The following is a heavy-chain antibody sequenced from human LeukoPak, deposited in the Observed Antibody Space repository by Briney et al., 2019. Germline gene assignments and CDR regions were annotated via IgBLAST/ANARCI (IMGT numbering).Heavy chain of an antibody. V-gene: IGHV4-59*01. J-gene: IGHJ3*02. CDR3: ATLTGGDDAFDI. D-gene: IGHD4-23*01. CDR2: IYYSGST. CDR1: GGSISSYY. Sequence: SPSETLSLTCTVSGGSISSYYWSWIRQPPGKGLEWIGYIYYSGSTNYNPSLKSRVTISVDTSKNRFSLKLSSVTAADTAVYYCATLTGGDDAFDIWGQGTMVTVSS.